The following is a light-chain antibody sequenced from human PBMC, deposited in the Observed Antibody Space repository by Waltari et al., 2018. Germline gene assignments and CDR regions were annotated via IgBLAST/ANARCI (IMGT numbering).Light chain of an antibody. CDR1: QSMSTS. V-gene: IGKV3-11*01. Sequence: EIVLTQSLATLSLSPGERATLSCRASQSMSTSLVWYQQKPGQAPRLLIYDASSRASGIPARVSGSGSGTDFTLTISSLEPEDFAVYYCQQRGNWPITFGQGTRLEIK. CDR2: DAS. CDR3: QQRGNWPIT. J-gene: IGKJ5*01.